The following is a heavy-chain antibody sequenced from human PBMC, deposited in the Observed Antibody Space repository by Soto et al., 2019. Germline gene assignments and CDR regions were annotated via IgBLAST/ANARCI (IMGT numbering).Heavy chain of an antibody. D-gene: IGHD2-8*01. J-gene: IGHJ4*02. CDR1: GYTFTNYP. Sequence: QVQLVQSGAEVKKPGASVKVSCKASGYTFTNYPIHWVRQAPGQRLEWMGWINAGNGNTRYSQKFQGRVTITRDTSASTAYMELSSLRSEDSAVYYCARAGYCSNGICYYFDYWCQGTLLTVSS. CDR2: INAGNGNT. V-gene: IGHV1-3*01. CDR3: ARAGYCSNGICYYFDY.